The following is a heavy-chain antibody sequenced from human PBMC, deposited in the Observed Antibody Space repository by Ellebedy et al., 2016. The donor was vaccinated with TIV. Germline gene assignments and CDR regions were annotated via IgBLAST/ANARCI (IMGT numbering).Heavy chain of an antibody. V-gene: IGHV5-51*01. CDR2: IYPGDSDT. Sequence: GESLKISCKASGYSFPHYWIGWVRQMPGKGLEWMGIIYPGDSDTRYSPSFQGQVTISADKSISTAYLQWSSLKASDTAMYYCARHPDYELDYWGQGTLVTVSS. CDR1: GYSFPHYW. CDR3: ARHPDYELDY. J-gene: IGHJ4*02. D-gene: IGHD4-17*01.